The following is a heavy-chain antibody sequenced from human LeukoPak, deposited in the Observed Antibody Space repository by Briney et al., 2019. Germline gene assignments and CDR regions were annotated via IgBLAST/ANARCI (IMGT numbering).Heavy chain of an antibody. V-gene: IGHV1-2*02. D-gene: IGHD5-12*01. J-gene: IGHJ4*02. CDR2: INPSSGDT. Sequence: GASLKVSCKASGYSFTAAYNIHWLRQAPGQGPEFMGWINPSSGDTRYAQKFQGRVTVTRDTVISTAYMELSSLTSDDTAVYYCARDPRGTYDYWGQGTLDTVSS. CDR3: ARDPRGTYDY. CDR1: GYSFTAAYN.